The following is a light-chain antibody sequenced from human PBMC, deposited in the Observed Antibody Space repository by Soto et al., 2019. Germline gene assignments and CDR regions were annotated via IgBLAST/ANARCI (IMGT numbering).Light chain of an antibody. CDR2: EGS. Sequence: QSALTQPASVSGSPGQSITISCTGTSSDIGFYNYVSWYQQHPGKAPKLMIYEGSQRPSGVSNRFSGSKSGNTASLTISGLQAEDEADYYCCAYAGSSTLVFGGGTKLTVL. V-gene: IGLV2-23*01. CDR3: CAYAGSSTLV. CDR1: SSDIGFYNY. J-gene: IGLJ2*01.